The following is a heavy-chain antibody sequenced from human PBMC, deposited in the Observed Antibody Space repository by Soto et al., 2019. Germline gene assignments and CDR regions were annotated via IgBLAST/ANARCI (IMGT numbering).Heavy chain of an antibody. J-gene: IGHJ4*02. CDR1: GFTFSSYG. CDR3: AKALYGGNSPPSF. CDR2: ISYDGSNK. D-gene: IGHD4-17*01. Sequence: GGSLRLSCAASGFTFSSYGMHWVRQAPGKGLEWVAVISYDGSNKYYADSVKGRFTISRDNSKNTLYLQMNSLRAEDTAVYYCAKALYGGNSPPSFWGQGTLVTVSS. V-gene: IGHV3-30*18.